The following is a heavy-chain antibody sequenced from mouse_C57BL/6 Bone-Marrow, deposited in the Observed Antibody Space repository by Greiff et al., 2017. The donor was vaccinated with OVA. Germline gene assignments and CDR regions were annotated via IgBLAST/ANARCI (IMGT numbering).Heavy chain of an antibody. CDR2: INPGSGGT. CDR3: AGDSSGYVMDY. V-gene: IGHV1-54*01. Sequence: VQRVESGAELVRPGTSVKVSCKASGYAFTTYLIEWVKQRPGQGLEWIGVINPGSGGTNYNEKFKGKATLTADKSSSTAYMQLSSLTSEDSAVYFCAGDSSGYVMDYWGQGTSVTVSS. D-gene: IGHD3-2*02. CDR1: GYAFTTYL. J-gene: IGHJ4*01.